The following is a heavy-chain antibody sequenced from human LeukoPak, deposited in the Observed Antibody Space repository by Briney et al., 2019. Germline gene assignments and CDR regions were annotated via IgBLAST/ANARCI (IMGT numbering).Heavy chain of an antibody. CDR2: IYYRGRS. CDR3: ARGMSVFGVVRKAYYYYMDV. J-gene: IGHJ6*03. Sequence: SETLSLTCTVSGGSFSSGGYYWSCIRQHPGKRLEWIWYIYYRGRSYYNPSLKSRVTISVDTSKNQFSLKLSSVTAADTAVYYCARGMSVFGVVRKAYYYYMDVWGKGTTVTVSS. V-gene: IGHV4-31*03. D-gene: IGHD3-3*01. CDR1: GGSFSSGGYY.